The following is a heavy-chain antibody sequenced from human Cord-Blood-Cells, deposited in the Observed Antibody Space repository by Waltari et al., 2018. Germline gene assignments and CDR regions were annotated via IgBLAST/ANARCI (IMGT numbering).Heavy chain of an antibody. CDR1: GGSFSGYY. D-gene: IGHD6-19*01. J-gene: IGHJ4*02. V-gene: IGHV4-34*01. CDR3: AREATHLSAVAVDY. CDR2: INHSGST. Sequence: QVQLQQWGAGLLKPSETLSLTCAFYGGSFSGYYRSWIRQPPGKGLEWIGEINHSGSTNYNPSLKSRVTISVDTSKNQFSLKLSSVTAADTAVYYCAREATHLSAVAVDYWGQGTLVTVSS.